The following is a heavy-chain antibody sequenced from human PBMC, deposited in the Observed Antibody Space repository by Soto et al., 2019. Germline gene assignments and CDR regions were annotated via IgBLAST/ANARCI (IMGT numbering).Heavy chain of an antibody. Sequence: SVKVSCKASGGTFSSYSISWVRQAPGQGLEWMGGIIPIFGTANYAQKFQGRVTITADKSTSTAYMGLSSLRSEDTAVYYCARDYGGNPGSFDPWGQGTLVTVSS. CDR1: GGTFSSYS. V-gene: IGHV1-69*06. J-gene: IGHJ5*02. CDR2: IIPIFGTA. D-gene: IGHD4-17*01. CDR3: ARDYGGNPGSFDP.